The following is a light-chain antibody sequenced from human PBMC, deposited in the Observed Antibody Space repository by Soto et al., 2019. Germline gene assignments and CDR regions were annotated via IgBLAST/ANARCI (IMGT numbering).Light chain of an antibody. CDR1: QSVTTN. CDR2: GAS. CDR3: QQYDRWPVT. Sequence: EVVLTQSPATLSVSPLERVAFXSRASQSVTTNLAWYQHKPGQSPRLLISGASTGASGIPPRFSGSGSGTEFTLTIDRLQSADFAVYYCQQYDRWPVTFGGGTKVDIK. J-gene: IGKJ4*01. V-gene: IGKV3-15*01.